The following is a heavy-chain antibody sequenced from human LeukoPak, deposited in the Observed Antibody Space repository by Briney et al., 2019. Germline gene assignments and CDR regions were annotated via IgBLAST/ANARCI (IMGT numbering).Heavy chain of an antibody. D-gene: IGHD3-22*01. CDR2: ISSSGSTI. J-gene: IGHJ4*02. CDR1: GFTFSDYY. V-gene: IGHV3-11*01. CDR3: STCRWQYDSSGYDY. Sequence: GGSLRLSCAASGFTFSDYYMSWIREALGKGVEWGSYISSSGSTIYYAASVKGRFTISRDNAKNSLYLQLDSLKAEDTAVYYCSTCRWQYDSSGYDYWGQGTLVAVSS.